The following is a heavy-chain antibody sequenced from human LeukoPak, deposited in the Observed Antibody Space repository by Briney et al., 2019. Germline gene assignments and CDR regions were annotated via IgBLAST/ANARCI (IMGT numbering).Heavy chain of an antibody. D-gene: IGHD6-19*01. CDR3: ARDSRSSSGWYFYYYYVMDV. CDR1: GFTVSSNY. CDR2: IYSGGST. Sequence: GGSLRLSCAASGFTVSSNYMSWVRQAPGKGLEWVSVIYSGGSTYYADSVKGRFTISRDNSKNTLYLQMNSLRAEDTAVYYCARDSRSSSGWYFYYYYVMDVWGQGTTVTVSS. V-gene: IGHV3-66*01. J-gene: IGHJ6*02.